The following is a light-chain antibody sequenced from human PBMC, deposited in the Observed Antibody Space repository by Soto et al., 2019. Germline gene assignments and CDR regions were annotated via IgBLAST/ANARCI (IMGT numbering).Light chain of an antibody. Sequence: EMVLTQSPGTLSLSPGDRVTLSFRASQSVSSNYLAWYQQKPGQAPRLLIDATSARATGIPDRFSGSGSGTDFTLTISRLEPADFAMYYCQQYGEYNSTRYRFVQGTRLEI. CDR2: ATS. CDR3: QQYGEYNSTRYR. V-gene: IGKV3-20*01. CDR1: QSVSSNY. J-gene: IGKJ2*03.